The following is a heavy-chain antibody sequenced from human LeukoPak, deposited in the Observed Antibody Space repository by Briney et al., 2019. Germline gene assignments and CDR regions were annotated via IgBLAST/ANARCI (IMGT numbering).Heavy chain of an antibody. Sequence: SQTLSLTCAISGDNVSNNSAAWNWIRQSPSRGLEWLGSTYYRSKWYNDYAVSVTSRITISPDTSKNQFSLQLKSVTPDDTAVYYCARGRSWGESGFDYWGQGTLVTVSS. D-gene: IGHD6-13*01. V-gene: IGHV6-1*01. CDR1: GDNVSNNSAA. J-gene: IGHJ4*02. CDR3: ARGRSWGESGFDY. CDR2: TYYRSKWYN.